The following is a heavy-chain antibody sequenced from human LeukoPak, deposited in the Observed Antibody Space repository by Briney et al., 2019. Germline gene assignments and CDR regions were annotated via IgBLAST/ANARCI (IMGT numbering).Heavy chain of an antibody. Sequence: PGGSLRDSCAATLFTFNDYLMSGLRQAPGRGLEWLSYINIGGTNTHYADSVKGRFTISRDNTKKSLYLKMNNLRAEDTAVYYCATHGAGFDTWGQGVLVTVSS. V-gene: IGHV3-11*01. D-gene: IGHD5-24*01. CDR1: LFTFNDYL. J-gene: IGHJ5*02. CDR3: ATHGAGFDT. CDR2: INIGGTNT.